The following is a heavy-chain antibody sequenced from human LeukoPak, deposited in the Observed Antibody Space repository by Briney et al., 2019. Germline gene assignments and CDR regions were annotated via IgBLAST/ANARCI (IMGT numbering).Heavy chain of an antibody. CDR1: GGSISSSSYY. CDR3: ARQDFWSGYYFDA. J-gene: IGHJ5*02. V-gene: IGHV4-39*01. Sequence: SETLSLTCTVSGGSISSSSYYWGWIRQPPGKGLEWIGSIYYSGSTYYNPSLKSRVTISVDTSKNQFSLKLSSVTAADTAVYNCARQDFWSGYYFDAWGQRTLVTVSS. CDR2: IYYSGST. D-gene: IGHD3-3*01.